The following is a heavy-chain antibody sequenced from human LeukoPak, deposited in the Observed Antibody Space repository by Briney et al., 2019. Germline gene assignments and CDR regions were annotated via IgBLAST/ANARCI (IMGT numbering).Heavy chain of an antibody. CDR2: INKGGSFM. J-gene: IGHJ4*02. V-gene: IGHV3-21*01. CDR3: ARERDEGFDY. CDR1: GFTFRDYT. Sequence: GGSLRLSCAASGFTFRDYTMNWVRQAPGKGLEWVSAINKGGSFMKHADSVKGRFTISRDNARNSLYLQMNSLKAEDTAVYYCARERDEGFDYWGQGTLVTVSS. D-gene: IGHD5-24*01.